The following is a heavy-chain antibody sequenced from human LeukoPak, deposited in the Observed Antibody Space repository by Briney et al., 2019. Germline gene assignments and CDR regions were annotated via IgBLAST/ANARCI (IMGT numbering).Heavy chain of an antibody. CDR2: INHSGST. Sequence: PSETLSLTCVVYGGSFSGYYWSYIRQPPGKGLEWIGEINHSGSTNYNPSLKSRVTISVDTSKNQFSLKLSSVTAADTAVYYCARGVGVLLAYYFDYWGQGTLVTVSS. CDR3: ARGVGVLLAYYFDY. V-gene: IGHV4-34*01. J-gene: IGHJ4*02. D-gene: IGHD3-10*01. CDR1: GGSFSGYY.